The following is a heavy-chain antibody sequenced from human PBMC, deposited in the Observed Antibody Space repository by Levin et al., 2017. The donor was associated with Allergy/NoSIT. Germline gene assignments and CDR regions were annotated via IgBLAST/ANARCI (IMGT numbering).Heavy chain of an antibody. CDR1: GGSISSGDYY. CDR2: IYYSGST. J-gene: IGHJ4*02. D-gene: IGHD1-7*01. Sequence: SQTLSLTCTVSGGSISSGDYYWSWIRQPPGKGLEWIGYIYYSGSTYYNPSLKSRVTISVDTSKNQFSLKLSSVTAADTAVYYCARVNTRNYADYFDYWGQGTLVTVSS. V-gene: IGHV4-30-4*01. CDR3: ARVNTRNYADYFDY.